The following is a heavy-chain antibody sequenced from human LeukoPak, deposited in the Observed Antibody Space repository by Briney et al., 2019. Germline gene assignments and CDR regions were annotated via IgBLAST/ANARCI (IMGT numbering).Heavy chain of an antibody. CDR2: IYFGGST. CDR1: GGSISGYY. J-gene: IGHJ4*02. V-gene: IGHV4-59*12. D-gene: IGHD3-22*01. CDR3: ASGYYDSSGYLFDY. Sequence: PSETLSLTCTVSGGSISGYYWSWIRQPPGKGLEWIGYIYFGGSTNYNPSLKSRITISIDTSNNQFSLNLISVTAADTAVYYCASGYYDSSGYLFDYWGQGTLVTVSS.